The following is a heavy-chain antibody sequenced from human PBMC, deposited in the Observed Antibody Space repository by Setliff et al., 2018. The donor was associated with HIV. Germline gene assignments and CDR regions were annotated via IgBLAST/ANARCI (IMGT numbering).Heavy chain of an antibody. Sequence: LRLSCAASGFTFSSYSMNWVRQAPGKGLEWVSSISSGSSYKYYADSVKGRFTMSRDNAKNLLYLQMNSLRAEDTALYYCARDDEYSSSSADYWGQGTLVTVSS. CDR2: ISSGSSYK. J-gene: IGHJ4*02. CDR3: ARDDEYSSSSADY. CDR1: GFTFSSYS. V-gene: IGHV3-21*01. D-gene: IGHD6-6*01.